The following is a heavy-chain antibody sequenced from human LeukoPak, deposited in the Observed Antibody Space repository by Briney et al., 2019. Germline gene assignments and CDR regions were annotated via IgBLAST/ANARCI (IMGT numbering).Heavy chain of an antibody. CDR1: GGSISSYY. Sequence: PSETLSLTCTVSGGSISSYYWSWILQPPGKGLEWIGYIYYSGSTNYNPSLKSRVTISVDTSKNQFSLKLSSVTAADTAVYYCARAMGWGYEDYYFYYGMDVWRQGTTVTVSS. V-gene: IGHV4-59*01. CDR2: IYYSGST. D-gene: IGHD5-12*01. J-gene: IGHJ6*02. CDR3: ARAMGWGYEDYYFYYGMDV.